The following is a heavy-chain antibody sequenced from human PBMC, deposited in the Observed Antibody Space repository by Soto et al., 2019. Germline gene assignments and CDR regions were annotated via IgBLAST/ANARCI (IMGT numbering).Heavy chain of an antibody. Sequence: GGSLRLSCAASGFTFSSYGMHWVRQAPGKGLEWVAVISYDGSNKYYADSVKGRFTISRDNSKNTLYLQMNSLRAEDTAVYYCAKGLSNYRRIYYYYYMDVWGKGTTVTVSS. D-gene: IGHD4-4*01. CDR2: ISYDGSNK. CDR3: AKGLSNYRRIYYYYYMDV. V-gene: IGHV3-30*18. J-gene: IGHJ6*03. CDR1: GFTFSSYG.